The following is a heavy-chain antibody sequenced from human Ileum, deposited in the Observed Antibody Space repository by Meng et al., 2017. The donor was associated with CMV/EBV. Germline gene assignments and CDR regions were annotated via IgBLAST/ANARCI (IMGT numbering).Heavy chain of an antibody. Sequence: GGSLRLSCEASGFRFNSYEMNWVRQAPGKGLEWVSFISVSGDTRYYADSVRGRFTIARDNAKNSLFLQMNNLRAEDTAVYYCARDRPLLLWYGELTYDALDIWGQGNAGHRLL. J-gene: IGHJ3*02. D-gene: IGHD3-10*01. CDR1: GFRFNSYE. V-gene: IGHV3-48*03. CDR3: ARDRPLLLWYGELTYDALDI. CDR2: ISVSGDTR.